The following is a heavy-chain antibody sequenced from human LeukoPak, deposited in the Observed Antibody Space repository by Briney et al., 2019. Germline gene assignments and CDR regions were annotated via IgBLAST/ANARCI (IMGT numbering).Heavy chain of an antibody. Sequence: KPSETLSLTCTVSGYSISSGYYWGWIRQPPGKGLEWIGTIYHSASTHYNPSLKSRVSISLDTSKNQFSLKLSSVTAADTAVYYCASSPSGWLQPHFDYWGQGTLVTVSS. J-gene: IGHJ4*02. CDR1: GYSISSGYY. CDR2: IYHSAST. V-gene: IGHV4-38-2*02. CDR3: ASSPSGWLQPHFDY. D-gene: IGHD5-24*01.